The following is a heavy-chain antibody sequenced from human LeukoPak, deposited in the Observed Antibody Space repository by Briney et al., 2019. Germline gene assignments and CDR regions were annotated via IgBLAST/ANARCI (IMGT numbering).Heavy chain of an antibody. CDR1: GGSFSGYY. CDR3: ARDSSYYGSGRYLGY. Sequence: SETLSLTCAVYGGSFSGYYWSWIRQPPGKGLEWIGEINHSGSTNYNPSLKSRVTISVDTSKNQFSLKLSSVTAADTAVYYCARDSSYYGSGRYLGYWGQGTLVTVSS. D-gene: IGHD3-10*01. J-gene: IGHJ4*02. V-gene: IGHV4-34*01. CDR2: INHSGST.